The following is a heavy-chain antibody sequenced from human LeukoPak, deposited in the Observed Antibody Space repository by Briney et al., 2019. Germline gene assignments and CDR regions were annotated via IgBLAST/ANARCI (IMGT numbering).Heavy chain of an antibody. D-gene: IGHD3-22*01. CDR2: ICGSGGST. J-gene: IGHJ4*02. V-gene: IGHV3-23*01. CDR3: AKLLYYYDSSQPY. Sequence: PGGSLRLSCAASGFTFSSYGMSWVRQAPGKGLEWVSAICGSGGSTYYVDSVKGRFTISRDNSKNTLYLRMNSLRAEDTAVYYFAKLLYYYDSSQPYWGQGTLVPVSS. CDR1: GFTFSSYG.